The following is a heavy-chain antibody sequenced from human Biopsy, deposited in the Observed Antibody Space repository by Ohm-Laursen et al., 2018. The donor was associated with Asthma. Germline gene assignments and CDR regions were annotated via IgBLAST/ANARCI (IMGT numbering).Heavy chain of an antibody. D-gene: IGHD3-9*01. J-gene: IGHJ3*01. V-gene: IGHV1-3*04. CDR3: ARTYYDFLTGQVKDVFGV. CDR2: VNTGHGDP. Sequence: ASVKVSCNASGYNFISFDIHWVRQAPGQRLEWMCWVNTGHGDPKYSQKFQGRVTITRDTSASTAYMELRSLRSEDTATYYCARTYYDFLTGQVKDVFGVWGHGTRVTVSS. CDR1: GYNFISFD.